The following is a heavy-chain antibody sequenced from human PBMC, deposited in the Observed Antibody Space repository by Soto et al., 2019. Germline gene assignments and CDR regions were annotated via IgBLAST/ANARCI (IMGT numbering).Heavy chain of an antibody. Sequence: ASVKVSCKASGYTFTSYGISWVRQAPGQGLEWMGWISAYNGNTNYAQKLQGRVTMTADTSTSTAYMELRSLRSDDTAVYYCARDLPGTRSYYDILTGYSPLHAFDIWDQGTMVTV. CDR2: ISAYNGNT. CDR3: ARDLPGTRSYYDILTGYSPLHAFDI. J-gene: IGHJ3*02. CDR1: GYTFTSYG. V-gene: IGHV1-18*01. D-gene: IGHD3-9*01.